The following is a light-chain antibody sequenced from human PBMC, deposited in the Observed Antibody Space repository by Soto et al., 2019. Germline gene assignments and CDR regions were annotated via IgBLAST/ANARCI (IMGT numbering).Light chain of an antibody. CDR1: QSVSSN. V-gene: IGKV3-15*01. CDR3: PQYDIWPPWR. Sequence: EIVLTQSPVTLSVSPGERATLSCRASQSVSSNLAWYQQKPGQAPRLLIYGASTRATGIPARFSGSGSGTELRLTISRLQYEDFAVYYCPQYDIWPPWRFGQGTKVEIK. CDR2: GAS. J-gene: IGKJ1*01.